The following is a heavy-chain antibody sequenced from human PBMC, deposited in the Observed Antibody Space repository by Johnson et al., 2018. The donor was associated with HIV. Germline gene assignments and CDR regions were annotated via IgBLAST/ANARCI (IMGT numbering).Heavy chain of an antibody. Sequence: QVKLVESGGGVVQPGRSLRLSCAASGFTFSSYGMHWVRQAPGKGLEWVAVISYDGSNKSYADSVKGRFTISRDNSKNTLYLQMNSLRAEDTAVYYCAKGVITMIVVATDAFDIWGQGTMVTVSS. D-gene: IGHD3-22*01. CDR2: ISYDGSNK. CDR1: GFTFSSYG. CDR3: AKGVITMIVVATDAFDI. J-gene: IGHJ3*02. V-gene: IGHV3-30*18.